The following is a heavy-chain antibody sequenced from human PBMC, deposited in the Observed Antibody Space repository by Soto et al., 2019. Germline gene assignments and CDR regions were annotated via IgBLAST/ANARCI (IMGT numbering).Heavy chain of an antibody. D-gene: IGHD2-2*01. J-gene: IGHJ4*02. Sequence: SETLSLTCTVSGGPFSNYFWNWIRQPPGKGLEWIGEISHTGNTNYRPSFKSRVTMSVDSSKNQFSLRLTSVTAADTAVYYCARRVRYALLGYWGQGPRVTVSS. CDR3: ARRVRYALLGY. CDR1: GGPFSNYF. V-gene: IGHV4-34*01. CDR2: ISHTGNT.